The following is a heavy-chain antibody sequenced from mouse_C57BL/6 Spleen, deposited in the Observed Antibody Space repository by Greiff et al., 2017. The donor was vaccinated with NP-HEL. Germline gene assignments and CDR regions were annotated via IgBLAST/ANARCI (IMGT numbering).Heavy chain of an antibody. CDR1: GYSFTDYN. CDR2: INPNYGTT. Sequence: EVQLQQSGPELVKPGASVKISCKASGYSFTDYNMNWVKQSNGKSLEWIGVINPNYGTTSYNQKFKGKATLTVDQSSSTAYMQLNSLTSEDSAVYYCARSVVYYYYDGAYYFDYWGQGTTLTVSS. J-gene: IGHJ2*01. D-gene: IGHD2-4*01. V-gene: IGHV1-39*01. CDR3: ARSVVYYYYDGAYYFDY.